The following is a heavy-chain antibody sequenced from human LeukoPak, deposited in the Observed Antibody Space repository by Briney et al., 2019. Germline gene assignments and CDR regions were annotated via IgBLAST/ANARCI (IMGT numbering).Heavy chain of an antibody. CDR1: GYTFTKDA. D-gene: IGHD2-15*01. V-gene: IGHV7-4-1*02. CDR2: INTNTGTP. J-gene: IGHJ4*02. Sequence: GASVKVSCKASGYTFTKDAINWVRQAPRHGLEWMGWINTNTGTPTYVQGFTGRFVFSLDTSVSTTYLQISSLKAEDTAVYYCASGGWDYWGQGTLVTVSS. CDR3: ASGGWDY.